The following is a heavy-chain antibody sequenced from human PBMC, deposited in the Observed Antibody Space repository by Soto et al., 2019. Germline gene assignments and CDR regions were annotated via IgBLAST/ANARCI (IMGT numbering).Heavy chain of an antibody. CDR1: GYSFTSYW. V-gene: IGHV5-10-1*01. D-gene: IGHD4-4*01. Sequence: GESLKISCKGSGYSFTSYWISWVRQMPGKGLEGMGRIDRSDSYTNYSPSFQGHVTTSADKSISTAYLQWSRLKASDTAMYDCARLSNVTTYYYYGMDVWGQGTQVTVS. J-gene: IGHJ6*02. CDR3: ARLSNVTTYYYYGMDV. CDR2: IDRSDSYT.